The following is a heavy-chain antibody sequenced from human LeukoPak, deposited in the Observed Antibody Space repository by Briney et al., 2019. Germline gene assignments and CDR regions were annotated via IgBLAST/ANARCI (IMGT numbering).Heavy chain of an antibody. Sequence: GASVKVSCKTSGYSSIDSYMRWVRQAPGQGLEWMGWINPKTGDTKYAQTFQGRVTMTRDTSIRTTYMELSSLRSDDTAIYYCGSEATAIGGVIVRVAYWGQGTLVSVSS. CDR3: GSEATAIGGVIVRVAY. V-gene: IGHV1-2*02. CDR2: INPKTGDT. J-gene: IGHJ4*02. CDR1: GYSSIDSY. D-gene: IGHD3-16*02.